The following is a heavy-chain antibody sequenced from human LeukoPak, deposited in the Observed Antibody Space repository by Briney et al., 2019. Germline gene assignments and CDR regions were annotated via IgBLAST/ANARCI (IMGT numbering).Heavy chain of an antibody. J-gene: IGHJ4*02. D-gene: IGHD2-21*02. CDR3: ARRGLGGDESGDYYFDY. Sequence: SKTLSLTCTLSVVAITSSGSDGCSIRQPPARRLEWIGTIYYSGSTYCNPSLKSRVTISVDTSNNHFSLKLSSVTAADTAVYYCARRGLGGDESGDYYFDYWGQGTLVTVSS. CDR1: VVAITSSGSD. CDR2: IYYSGST. V-gene: IGHV4-39*02.